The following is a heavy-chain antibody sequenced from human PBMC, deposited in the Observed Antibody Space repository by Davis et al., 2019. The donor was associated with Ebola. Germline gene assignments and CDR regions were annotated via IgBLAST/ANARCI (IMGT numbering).Heavy chain of an antibody. D-gene: IGHD5-24*01. CDR1: GGNLTTFA. CDR2: IIPILGIA. V-gene: IGHV1-69*04. Sequence: SVKVSCKASGGNLTTFAISWVRQAPGQGLEWMGRIIPILGIANYAQKFQGRVTITADKSTSTAYMELSSLRSEDTAVYYCARGVEMATIDIDYWGQGTLVTVSS. J-gene: IGHJ4*02. CDR3: ARGVEMATIDIDY.